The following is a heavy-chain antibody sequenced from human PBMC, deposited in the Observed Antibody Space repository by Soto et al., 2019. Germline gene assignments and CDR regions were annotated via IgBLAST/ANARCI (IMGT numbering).Heavy chain of an antibody. V-gene: IGHV4-59*11. J-gene: IGHJ5*01. CDR1: GDSFSNHY. D-gene: IGHD3-22*01. Sequence: SETLSLTCTISGDSFSNHYWTWIRQSPGKGPEWIGYIFHSGITDYNPSVKSRVTISIDKSRNLFSLNLTSVTAADTAVYYCARDRYFYDSRGYYRTLDSWGQGTLVTVSS. CDR2: IFHSGIT. CDR3: ARDRYFYDSRGYYRTLDS.